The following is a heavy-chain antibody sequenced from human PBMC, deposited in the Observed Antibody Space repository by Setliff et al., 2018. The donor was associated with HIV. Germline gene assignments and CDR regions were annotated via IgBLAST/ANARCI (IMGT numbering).Heavy chain of an antibody. V-gene: IGHV1-69*10. D-gene: IGHD1-26*01. CDR2: IIPILGIA. Sequence: GASVKVSCKASGGTFSSYAISWVRQAPGQGLEWMGGIIPILGIANYAQKFQGRVTITTDESTSTAYMELSSLRSEDTAVYYCAGWELQPSPRYFQHWGQGTLVTVSS. J-gene: IGHJ1*01. CDR3: AGWELQPSPRYFQH. CDR1: GGTFSSYA.